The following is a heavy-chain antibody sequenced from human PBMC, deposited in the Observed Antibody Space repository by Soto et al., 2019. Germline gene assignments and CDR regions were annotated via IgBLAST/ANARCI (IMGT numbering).Heavy chain of an antibody. CDR3: AKELSIAAARNYFDY. D-gene: IGHD6-13*01. CDR1: GFTFDDYA. CDR2: ISWHSGSI. Sequence: EVQLVESGGGLVQPGMSLRLSCAASGFTFDDYAIHWVRQAPGKGLEWVSGISWHSGSIGYAESVKGRFTISRDHAKNSLYLQMNSLRADDTALYYCAKELSIAAARNYFDYWGQGTLVTVSS. V-gene: IGHV3-9*01. J-gene: IGHJ4*02.